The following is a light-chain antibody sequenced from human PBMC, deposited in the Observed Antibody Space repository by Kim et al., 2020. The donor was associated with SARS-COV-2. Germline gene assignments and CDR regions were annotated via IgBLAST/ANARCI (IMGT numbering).Light chain of an antibody. CDR1: SNDFGGSKY. V-gene: IGLV2-14*03. CDR3: SSYTRSNTLL. J-gene: IGLJ1*01. Sequence: GQSITISCTGTSNDFGGSKYVSWYQQHQGSAPKLMLYDVSNRPSGVSNRFSGSKSGNTASLTISGLQPEDEADYFCSSYTRSNTLLFGTGTTVTVL. CDR2: DVS.